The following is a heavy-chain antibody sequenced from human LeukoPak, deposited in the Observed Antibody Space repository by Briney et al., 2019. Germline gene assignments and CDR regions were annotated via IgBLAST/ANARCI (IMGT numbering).Heavy chain of an antibody. CDR2: ISYDGSNK. CDR1: GFTFSSYG. D-gene: IGHD6-19*01. CDR3: AKAGIAVAASFDY. J-gene: IGHJ4*02. Sequence: GGSLRLSCAASGFTFSSYGMHCVRPAPGKGLEWVSVISYDGSNKYYADSVKGRFTISRDNSKNTLYLQMNSLRAEDTAVYYCAKAGIAVAASFDYWGQGTLVTVSS. V-gene: IGHV3-30*18.